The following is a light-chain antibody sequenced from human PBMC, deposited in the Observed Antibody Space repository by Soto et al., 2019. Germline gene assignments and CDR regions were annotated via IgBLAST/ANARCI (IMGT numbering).Light chain of an antibody. CDR1: QSVSSN. J-gene: IGKJ4*01. CDR3: QQYNDWPLT. V-gene: IGKV3-15*01. CDR2: AAS. Sequence: EIVMTQSPATLSVFPGERVTLSCRASQSVSSNLAWYQQKPGQAPRLLIYAASTRATGIPARFRGGGSGTEFILTISSLQSEDFAGYFCQQYNDWPLTFGGGTKVEIK.